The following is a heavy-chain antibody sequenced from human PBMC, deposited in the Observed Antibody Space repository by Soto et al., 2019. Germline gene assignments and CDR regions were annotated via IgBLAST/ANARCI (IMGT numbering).Heavy chain of an antibody. Sequence: SETLSLTCAVYGGSFSGYSWNWIRQSPGKGLEWIGEINHSGTTNYNPSLKSRVAISVDTSKNQFSLKLTSVTAADTAVYYCARGNPPRYYDFWGTTSNWFDPWGQGTLVTVSS. D-gene: IGHD3-3*01. V-gene: IGHV4-34*01. CDR1: GGSFSGYS. CDR2: INHSGTT. J-gene: IGHJ5*02. CDR3: ARGNPPRYYDFWGTTSNWFDP.